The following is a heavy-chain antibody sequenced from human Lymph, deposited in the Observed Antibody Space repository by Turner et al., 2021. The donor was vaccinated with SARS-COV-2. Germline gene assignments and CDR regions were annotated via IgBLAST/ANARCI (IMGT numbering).Heavy chain of an antibody. D-gene: IGHD1-1*01. V-gene: IGHV4-59*08. CDR1: GGSISSTA. CDR2: FYKIGSI. CDR3: ARHQGSTSGYDHGMNV. J-gene: IGHJ6*02. Sequence: QVQLQESGPGLVRPSATLSLTCTVSGGSISSTAWSWIRQSPGRGLEWIGYFYKIGSIDYNPTLRSRVTISVDTSKNQLSLNLISVTAADTAVYYCARHQGSTSGYDHGMNVWGQGTAVIVS.